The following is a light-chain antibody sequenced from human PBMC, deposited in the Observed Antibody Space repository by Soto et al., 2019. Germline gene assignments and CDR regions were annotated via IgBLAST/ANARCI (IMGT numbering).Light chain of an antibody. Sequence: QSALTQPASVSGSPGQSITIPCTGTSSDVGYYNYVSWYQQHPDKDPKLMIYEVSNRPSGVSNRFSGSKSGNTASLTISGLQAEDEADYYCSSYTSSSPYLFGTGTKLTVL. CDR3: SSYTSSSPYL. J-gene: IGLJ1*01. CDR1: SSDVGYYNY. V-gene: IGLV2-14*01. CDR2: EVS.